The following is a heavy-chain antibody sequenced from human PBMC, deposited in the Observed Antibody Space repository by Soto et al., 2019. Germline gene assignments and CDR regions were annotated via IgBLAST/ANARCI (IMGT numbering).Heavy chain of an antibody. CDR2: IRFDGSNK. CDR1: GSIFTGYG. J-gene: IGHJ4*02. Sequence: PGGSLRLSCAASGSIFTGYGMHWVRQAPGKGLEWVAVIRFDGSNKYYADSVKGRFTISRDNAKNTLYLQMTSLTVDDTAIYYCVRAPEQRPNDVWGQGSLVTVSS. V-gene: IGHV3-33*01. CDR3: VRAPEQRPNDV. D-gene: IGHD6-19*01.